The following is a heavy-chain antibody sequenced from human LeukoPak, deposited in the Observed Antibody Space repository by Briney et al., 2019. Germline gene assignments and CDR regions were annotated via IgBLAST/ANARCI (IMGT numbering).Heavy chain of an antibody. CDR2: IIPIFGTA. J-gene: IGHJ4*02. CDR3: ARASIAARPGGYYFDY. V-gene: IGHV1-69*05. D-gene: IGHD6-6*01. Sequence: GASVNVSCKASGGTFSSYAISWVRQAPGQGLEWMGGIIPIFGTANYAQKFQGRVTITTDESTSTAYMELSSLRSEDTAVYYCARASIAARPGGYYFDYWGQGTLVTVSS. CDR1: GGTFSSYA.